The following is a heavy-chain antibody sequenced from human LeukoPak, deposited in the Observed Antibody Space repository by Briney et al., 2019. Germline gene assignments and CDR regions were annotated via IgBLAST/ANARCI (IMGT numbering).Heavy chain of an antibody. CDR1: GFTFSSYG. D-gene: IGHD6-6*01. Sequence: PGRSLRPSCAASGFTFSSYGMHWVRQAPGKGLEWVAVISYDGSNKYYADSVKGRFTISRDNSKNTLYLQMNSLRAEDTAVYYCAKGGVGSSPYYYYGMDVWGQGTTVTVSS. CDR3: AKGGVGSSPYYYYGMDV. V-gene: IGHV3-30*18. CDR2: ISYDGSNK. J-gene: IGHJ6*02.